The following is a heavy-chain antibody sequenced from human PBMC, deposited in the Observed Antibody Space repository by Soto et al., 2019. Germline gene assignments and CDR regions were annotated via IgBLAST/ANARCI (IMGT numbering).Heavy chain of an antibody. D-gene: IGHD2-2*01. Sequence: ASVKVSCKASGGTFSSYTISWMRQTTGQGLEWMGWMNPNSGHTNYAQKFQGRVTMTRDTSISTAYMELTNLRSEDTAIYYCASDMSTTWGQGTLVTVSS. CDR1: GGTFSSYT. CDR2: MNPNSGHT. J-gene: IGHJ5*02. CDR3: ASDMSTT. V-gene: IGHV1-8*02.